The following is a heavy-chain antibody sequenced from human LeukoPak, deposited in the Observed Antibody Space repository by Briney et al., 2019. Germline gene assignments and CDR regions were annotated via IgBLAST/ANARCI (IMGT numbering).Heavy chain of an antibody. CDR1: EFTFSEYW. V-gene: IGHV3-7*01. J-gene: IGHJ4*02. D-gene: IGHD6-19*01. CDR3: ARDDLMGSGWYRVLYY. Sequence: GGSLRLSCAASEFTFSEYWMTWVRQAPGKGLEWVANIKQDGSEKYYVDSVKGRFTISRDNAKNSLYLQMNSLRAEDTAVYYCARDDLMGSGWYRVLYYWGQGTLVTVSS. CDR2: IKQDGSEK.